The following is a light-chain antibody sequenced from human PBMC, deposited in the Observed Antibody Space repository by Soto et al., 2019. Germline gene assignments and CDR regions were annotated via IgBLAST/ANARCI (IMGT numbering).Light chain of an antibody. CDR1: SSNIGSST. Sequence: QSVLTQPPSASGTPGQRVTISCSGSSSNIGSSTVNWYQHLPGTAPKLLIYSNNARSSGVPDRFSGSKSGTSASLAISGLQSEDEADYYCTSFTTTNIWVFGGGTKVTVL. CDR2: SNN. J-gene: IGLJ3*02. V-gene: IGLV1-44*01. CDR3: TSFTTTNIWV.